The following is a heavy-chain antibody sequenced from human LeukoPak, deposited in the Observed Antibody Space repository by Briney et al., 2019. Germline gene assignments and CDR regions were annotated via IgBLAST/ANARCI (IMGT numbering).Heavy chain of an antibody. V-gene: IGHV4-38-2*02. CDR1: GYSISSDYY. D-gene: IGHD5-12*01. Sequence: SETLSLTCNVSGYSISSDYYWGWIRQPPGKGLEWIGSIYHSGSTYYNPSLKSRVTISVDTSENQVSLKLSSVTVADTAVYYCVRDRTGYSGYDPDSDYWGQGTLVTVSS. CDR2: IYHSGST. J-gene: IGHJ4*02. CDR3: VRDRTGYSGYDPDSDY.